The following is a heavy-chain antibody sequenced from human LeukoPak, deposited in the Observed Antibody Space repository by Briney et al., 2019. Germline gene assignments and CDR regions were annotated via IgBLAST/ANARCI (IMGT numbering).Heavy chain of an antibody. Sequence: PGGSLRLSCAASGFTVSSNYMSWVRQAPGKGLEWVSVIYSGGSTYYADSVKGRFTISRDNSKNTLYLQMNSLRAEDTAVNYCASLSYGDYDFDYWGQGTLVTVSS. CDR3: ASLSYGDYDFDY. J-gene: IGHJ4*02. CDR2: IYSGGST. V-gene: IGHV3-66*01. CDR1: GFTVSSNY. D-gene: IGHD4-17*01.